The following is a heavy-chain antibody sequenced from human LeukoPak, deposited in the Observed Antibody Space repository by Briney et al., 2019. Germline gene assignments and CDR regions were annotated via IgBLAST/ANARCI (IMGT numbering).Heavy chain of an antibody. Sequence: PGGSLRLSCVASGFTFSSYSMNWVRQAPGKGLEWVSSITSSVSYIYYADSVKGRFTISRDNAKNSLFLQMNSLRAEDTAIYYCARDPTADDYWGQGTLVTVSS. CDR2: ITSSVSYI. J-gene: IGHJ4*02. CDR1: GFTFSSYS. D-gene: IGHD2-2*01. CDR3: ARDPTADDY. V-gene: IGHV3-21*01.